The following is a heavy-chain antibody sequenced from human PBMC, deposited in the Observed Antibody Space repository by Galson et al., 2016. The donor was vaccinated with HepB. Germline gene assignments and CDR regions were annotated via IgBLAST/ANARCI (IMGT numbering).Heavy chain of an antibody. Sequence: QSGAEVKKPGESLRISCGTSGYSFTSYWITWVRQVPGKGLEWLGKTDPRDSSTNYSPSLQGHVIISSDKSISTAYLQWRSLEASDTAMYYCARHALGSSGWHFLDYWSRGTLVSVSS. J-gene: IGHJ4*02. CDR2: TDPRDSST. V-gene: IGHV5-10-1*01. CDR3: ARHALGSSGWHFLDY. CDR1: GYSFTSYW. D-gene: IGHD6-19*01.